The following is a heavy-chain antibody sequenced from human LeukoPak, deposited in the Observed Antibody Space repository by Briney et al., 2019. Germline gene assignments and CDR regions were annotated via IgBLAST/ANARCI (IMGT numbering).Heavy chain of an antibody. CDR3: ARGLRQDYFDY. V-gene: IGHV4-39*07. CDR2: IHYSGST. CDR1: GGSIGSSSHF. D-gene: IGHD5-12*01. Sequence: SETLSLTCTVSGGSIGSSSHFWGWIRQPPGKGLEWIGNIHYSGSTYYNPSLKSRVTISVDTSKNQFSLKLSSVIAADTAVYYCARGLRQDYFDYWGQGTLVTVSS. J-gene: IGHJ4*02.